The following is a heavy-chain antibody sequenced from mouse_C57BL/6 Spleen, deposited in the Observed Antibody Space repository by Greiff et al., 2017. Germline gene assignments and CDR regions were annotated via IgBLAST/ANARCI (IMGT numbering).Heavy chain of an antibody. Sequence: QVQLQQSGAELVRPGASVTLSCKASGYTFTDYEMHWVKQTPVHGLEWIGAIDPETGGTAYNQKFKGKAILTADKSSSTAYMELRSLTSEDSAVYYCTRPTCYCVDYWGQGTTLTVSS. CDR2: IDPETGGT. CDR1: GYTFTDYE. J-gene: IGHJ2*01. V-gene: IGHV1-15*01. D-gene: IGHD2-10*01. CDR3: TRPTCYCVDY.